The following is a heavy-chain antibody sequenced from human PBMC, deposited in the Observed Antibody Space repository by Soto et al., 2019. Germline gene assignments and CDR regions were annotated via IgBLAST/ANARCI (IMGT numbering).Heavy chain of an antibody. CDR1: GYNFMRYG. D-gene: IGHD1-26*01. Sequence: QVQLVQSGAEVKKPGASVKVSCKASGYNFMRYGFTWVRQAPGQGLEWMGWINVDNGETKYPQKIQGRVIMTTDTSTSTVYMELRSLTSDDTAVYYCARWISGGYSDWFDPWGHGTLVTVSS. CDR3: ARWISGGYSDWFDP. J-gene: IGHJ5*02. V-gene: IGHV1-18*04. CDR2: INVDNGET.